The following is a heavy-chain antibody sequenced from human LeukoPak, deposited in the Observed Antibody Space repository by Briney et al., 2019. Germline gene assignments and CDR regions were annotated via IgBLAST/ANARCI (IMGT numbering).Heavy chain of an antibody. V-gene: IGHV4-61*02. Sequence: SQTLSLTCTVSGGSISSGSYYWSWIRQPAGKGLEWIGRIYTSGSTNYNPSLKSRVTISVDTSKNQFSLKLSSVTAADTAVYYCARGYVDTAMVTDYWGQGTLVTVSS. D-gene: IGHD5-18*01. CDR2: IYTSGST. CDR1: GGSISSGSYY. J-gene: IGHJ4*02. CDR3: ARGYVDTAMVTDY.